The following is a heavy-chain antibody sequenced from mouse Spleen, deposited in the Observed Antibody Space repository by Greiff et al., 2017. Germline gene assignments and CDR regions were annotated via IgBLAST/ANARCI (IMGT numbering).Heavy chain of an antibody. Sequence: VKLVESGAELVKPGASVKISCKASGYAFSSYWMNWVKQRPGKGLEWIGQIYPGDGDTNYNGKFKGKATLTADKSSSTAYMQLSSLTSEDSAVYFCARGWLHSSFDYWGQGTTLTVSS. CDR1: GYAFSSYW. J-gene: IGHJ2*01. CDR3: ARGWLHSSFDY. V-gene: IGHV1-80*01. CDR2: IYPGDGDT. D-gene: IGHD2-2*01.